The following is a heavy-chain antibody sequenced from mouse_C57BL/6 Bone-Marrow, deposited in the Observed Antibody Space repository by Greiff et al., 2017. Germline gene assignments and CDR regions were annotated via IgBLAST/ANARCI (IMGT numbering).Heavy chain of an antibody. V-gene: IGHV1-76*01. D-gene: IGHD1-1*02. CDR1: GYTFTDYY. Sequence: QVQLQQSGAELVRPGASVKLSCKASGYTFTDYYINWVKQRPGQGLEWIARIYPGSGNTYYNEKFKGKATLTAEKSSSTAYMQLSSLTSEDSAVYFCARYEPNYDFDYWGQGTTLTVSS. CDR2: IYPGSGNT. J-gene: IGHJ2*01. CDR3: ARYEPNYDFDY.